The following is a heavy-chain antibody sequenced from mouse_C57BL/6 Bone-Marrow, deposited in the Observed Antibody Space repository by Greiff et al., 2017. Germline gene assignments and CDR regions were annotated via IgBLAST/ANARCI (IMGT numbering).Heavy chain of an antibody. CDR2: INPYNGDT. CDR1: GYSFTGYF. D-gene: IGHD1-1*01. V-gene: IGHV1-20*01. J-gene: IGHJ4*01. Sequence: VQLQQSGPELVKPGDSVKISCKASGYSFTGYFMNWVMQSHGKSLEWIGRINPYNGDTFYNQKFKGKATLTVDKSSSTAHMELRSLTSEDSAVYYCSRRGDYYGSSPYAMDYWGQGTSVTVSS. CDR3: SRRGDYYGSSPYAMDY.